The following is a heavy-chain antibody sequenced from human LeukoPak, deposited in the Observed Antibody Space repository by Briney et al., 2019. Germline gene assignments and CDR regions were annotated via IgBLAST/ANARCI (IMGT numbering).Heavy chain of an antibody. V-gene: IGHV3-21*01. CDR2: ITSSSSYI. J-gene: IGHJ4*02. CDR3: ATGGFHCSSTTCPPD. CDR1: GFTFNTYS. D-gene: IGHD2-2*01. Sequence: GGSLRLSCAASGFTFNTYSMNWVRQAPGKGLEWVSSITSSSSYIYYADSVQGRFTISRDNAKNSLYLQMNNLRAEDTAVYYCATGGFHCSSTTCPPDWGQGTLVTVSS.